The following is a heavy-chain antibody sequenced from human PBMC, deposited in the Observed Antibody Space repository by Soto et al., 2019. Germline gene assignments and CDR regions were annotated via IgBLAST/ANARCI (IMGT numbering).Heavy chain of an antibody. CDR3: ARSRVTIFLDY. Sequence: QVQLVESGGGVVPPGRSLRLSCAASGFTFSSYGMHWVRQAPGKGLEWVAVIWYDGSNKYYADSVKGRFTISRDNSKNTLYLQMNSLRAEDTAVYYCARSRVTIFLDYWGQGTLVTVSS. J-gene: IGHJ4*02. D-gene: IGHD3-3*01. CDR1: GFTFSSYG. V-gene: IGHV3-33*01. CDR2: IWYDGSNK.